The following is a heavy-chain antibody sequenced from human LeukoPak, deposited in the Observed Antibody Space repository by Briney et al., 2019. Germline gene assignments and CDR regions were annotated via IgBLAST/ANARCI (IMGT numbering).Heavy chain of an antibody. CDR3: ARGGSESYRSYYYMDV. D-gene: IGHD3-10*01. CDR1: GGSISSYY. V-gene: IGHV4-59*01. J-gene: IGHJ6*03. Sequence: SETLSLTCTVSGGSISSYYWIWIRQPPGKGLEWIGYIYYSGSTNYNPSLKSRVTISVDTSKNQFSLNLSSVTTADTAVYYCARGGSESYRSYYYMDVWGKGTTVTVSS. CDR2: IYYSGST.